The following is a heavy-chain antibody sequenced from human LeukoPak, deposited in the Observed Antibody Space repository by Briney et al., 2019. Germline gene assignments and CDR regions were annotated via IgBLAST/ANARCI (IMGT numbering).Heavy chain of an antibody. CDR2: ISTSSSSI. CDR3: AREISGDIVVVPAAKLTQKYSYYYMDV. D-gene: IGHD2-2*01. CDR1: GFSFSDYY. J-gene: IGHJ6*03. Sequence: GGSLRLSCAASGFSFSDYYMSWIRQAPGKGLEWVSYISTSSSSIYYADSVKGRFTISRDNAKNSLYLQMNSLRAEDTAVYYCAREISGDIVVVPAAKLTQKYSYYYMDVWGKGTTVTVSS. V-gene: IGHV3-11*04.